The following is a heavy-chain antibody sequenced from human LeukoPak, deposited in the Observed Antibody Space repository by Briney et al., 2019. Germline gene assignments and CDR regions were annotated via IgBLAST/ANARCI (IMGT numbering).Heavy chain of an antibody. CDR1: GFTFSSYS. J-gene: IGHJ6*03. CDR2: ISDSGSSV. Sequence: GGSLRLSCAASGFTFSSYSMNWVRQDQGKGLEGVSSISDSGSSVFYADSVKGRFTISRDNAKNSLYLQMNSLRAEDTAVYYCARDVAAIAGGYMDVWGKGTTVTVSS. V-gene: IGHV3-21*01. CDR3: ARDVAAIAGGYMDV. D-gene: IGHD2-15*01.